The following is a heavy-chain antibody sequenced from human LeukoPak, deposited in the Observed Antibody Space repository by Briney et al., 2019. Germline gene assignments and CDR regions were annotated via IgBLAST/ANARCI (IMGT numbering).Heavy chain of an antibody. J-gene: IGHJ6*03. Sequence: PSETLSLTCTVSGGSISSGAYCWSWIRQTPGKGLEWIGYVCDTGSPFYTPSLKSRVTISVDKSRNQFSLKLSSVTAADTAVYYCARLSPFRSDYSNRKRKNYYYYCYMDVWGKGTTVTVSS. CDR2: VCDTGSP. V-gene: IGHV4-30-2*01. CDR1: GGSISSGAYC. D-gene: IGHD4-11*01. CDR3: ARLSPFRSDYSNRKRKNYYYYCYMDV.